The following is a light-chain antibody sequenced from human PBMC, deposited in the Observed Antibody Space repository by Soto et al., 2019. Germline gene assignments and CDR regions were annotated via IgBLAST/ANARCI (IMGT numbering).Light chain of an antibody. CDR1: QSFLYSSNNKNH. CDR2: DAS. V-gene: IGKV4-1*01. CDR3: QQYENLPT. J-gene: IGKJ5*01. Sequence: DIVMTQSPDSLALSLCERATVNCKASQSFLYSSNNKNHLAWYQQKPGRAPKLLIYDASNLEAGVPSRFRGSGSGTDFTFTISRLQPEDIATYYCQQYENLPTFGQGTRLEI.